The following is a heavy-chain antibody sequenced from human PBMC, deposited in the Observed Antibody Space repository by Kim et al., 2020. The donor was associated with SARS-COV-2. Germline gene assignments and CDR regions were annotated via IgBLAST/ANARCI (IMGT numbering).Heavy chain of an antibody. Sequence: GESLKISCKGSGYSFTSYWISWVRQMPGKGLEWMGRIDPSDSYTNYSPSFQGHVTISADKSISTAYLQWSSLKASHTAMYYCARGVLRYFDWSETYYYYYCMDVWGQGTTVTVSS. D-gene: IGHD3-9*01. J-gene: IGHJ6*02. CDR1: GYSFTSYW. V-gene: IGHV5-10-1*01. CDR2: IDPSDSYT. CDR3: ARGVLRYFDWSETYYYYYCMDV.